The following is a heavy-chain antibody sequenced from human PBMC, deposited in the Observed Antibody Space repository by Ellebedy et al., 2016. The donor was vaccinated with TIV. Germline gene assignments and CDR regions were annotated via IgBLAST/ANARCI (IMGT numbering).Heavy chain of an antibody. CDR1: GGSISSYY. V-gene: IGHV4-59*01. Sequence: MPSETLSLTCTVSGGSISSYYWSWIRQPPGKGLEWIGYIYYSGSTNYNPSLKSRVTISVDTSKNQFSLKLSSVTAADTAVYYCARELTTVTSRAWFDPWGQGTLVTVSS. J-gene: IGHJ5*02. CDR3: ARELTTVTSRAWFDP. CDR2: IYYSGST. D-gene: IGHD4-17*01.